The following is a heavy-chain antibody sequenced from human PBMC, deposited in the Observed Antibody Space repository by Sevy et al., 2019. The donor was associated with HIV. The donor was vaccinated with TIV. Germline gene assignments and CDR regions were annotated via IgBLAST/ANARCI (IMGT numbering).Heavy chain of an antibody. Sequence: GGSLRLSCAASGFTFSNAWMSWVRQAPGKGLEWVANINQDASEIYYVDSVKGRFTISRDNAKNSLYLQMNSLRVEDTAVYSCAGPRFDPWGQGTLVTVSS. CDR1: GFTFSNAW. V-gene: IGHV3-7*01. J-gene: IGHJ5*02. CDR2: INQDASEI. CDR3: AGPRFDP.